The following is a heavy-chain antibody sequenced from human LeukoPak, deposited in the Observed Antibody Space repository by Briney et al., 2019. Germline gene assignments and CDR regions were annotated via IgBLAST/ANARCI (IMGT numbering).Heavy chain of an antibody. Sequence: ASVKVSCKASGYTFTGYYMHWVRQAPGQGLEWMGLINPNSGGTNYAQKFQGRVTMTRDTSISTAYMELSRLRSDDTAVYYCAREEGDYYDSSGYYYTEYFQHWGQGTLVTVSS. D-gene: IGHD3-22*01. CDR3: AREEGDYYDSSGYYYTEYFQH. V-gene: IGHV1-2*02. CDR1: GYTFTGYY. CDR2: INPNSGGT. J-gene: IGHJ1*01.